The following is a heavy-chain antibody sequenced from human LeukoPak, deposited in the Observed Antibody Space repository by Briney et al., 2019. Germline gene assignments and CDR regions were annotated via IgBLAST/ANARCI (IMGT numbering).Heavy chain of an antibody. CDR3: ARDLCYYDSSGYCYDAFDI. J-gene: IGHJ3*02. CDR1: GFTFSSYW. V-gene: IGHV3-7*01. Sequence: GGSLRLSCAASGFTFSSYWMSWVRQAPGKGLEWVANIKQDGSEKYYVDSVKGRFTISRDNAKNSLYLQMNSLRAEDTAVYYCARDLCYYDSSGYCYDAFDIRGQGTMVTVSS. CDR2: IKQDGSEK. D-gene: IGHD3-22*01.